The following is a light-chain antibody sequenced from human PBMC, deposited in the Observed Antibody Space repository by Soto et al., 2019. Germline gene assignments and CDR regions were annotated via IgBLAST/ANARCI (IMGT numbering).Light chain of an antibody. CDR1: QSISSW. J-gene: IGKJ1*01. Sequence: IQMTQSPSTLSASVGDRVTITCRASQSISSWLAWYQQSPGKAPKLLIYAASSLQSGVPSRFSGSVSGTDGTITISSLKKEDGSTYYCQQSSSTTRTFGQGTKVDIK. CDR3: QQSSSTTRT. CDR2: AAS. V-gene: IGKV1-39*01.